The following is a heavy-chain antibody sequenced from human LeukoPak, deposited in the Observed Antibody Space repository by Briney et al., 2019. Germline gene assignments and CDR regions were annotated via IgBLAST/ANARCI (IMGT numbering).Heavy chain of an antibody. D-gene: IGHD3-9*01. V-gene: IGHV4-61*02. CDR1: GGSIFSDSYY. Sequence: PSETLSLTCTFSGGSIFSDSYYWSWIRQPAGKGLEWIGRIYTSGSTNYNPSLKSRVTISVDTSKNQFSLKLSSVTAADTAVYYCARGLYDILTGYYYYYYMDVWGKGTTVTISS. CDR3: ARGLYDILTGYYYYYYMDV. CDR2: IYTSGST. J-gene: IGHJ6*03.